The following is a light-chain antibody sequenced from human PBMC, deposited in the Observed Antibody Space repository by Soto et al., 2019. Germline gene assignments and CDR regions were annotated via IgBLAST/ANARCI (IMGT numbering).Light chain of an antibody. CDR1: QSVSSSY. Sequence: EIVLTQSPGTLSLSPGERATLSCRASQSVSSSYLAWYQQKPGQAPRLLIYGASSRATGIPDGFSGSGSGTDFTLTISRLEPEDFAVYYCQQYGSSQSFGKGTKVEIK. J-gene: IGKJ1*01. CDR3: QQYGSSQS. V-gene: IGKV3-20*01. CDR2: GAS.